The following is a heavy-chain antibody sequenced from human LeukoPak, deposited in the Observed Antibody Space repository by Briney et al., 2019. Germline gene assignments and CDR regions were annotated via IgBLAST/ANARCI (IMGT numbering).Heavy chain of an antibody. J-gene: IGHJ5*02. CDR2: INPNSGGT. CDR3: ARLDYWRLWFDP. Sequence: ASVKVSCKASGYAFTSYGISWVRQAPGQGLEWMGWINPNSGGTNYAQKFQGRVTMTRDTSISTAYMELSRLRSDDTAVYYCARLDYWRLWFDPWGQGTLVTVSS. D-gene: IGHD3-3*01. V-gene: IGHV1-2*02. CDR1: GYAFTSYG.